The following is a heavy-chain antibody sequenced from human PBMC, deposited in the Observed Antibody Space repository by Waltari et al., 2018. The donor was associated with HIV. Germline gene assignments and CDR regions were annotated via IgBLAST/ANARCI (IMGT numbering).Heavy chain of an antibody. D-gene: IGHD2-21*02. CDR1: GYRVTTYW. Sequence: VQLVQSGTEVKKPGESLTISCTASGYRVTTYWIAWVGQRPGKGLEWMGIVYPGDSETRYSPSFEGQVTISVDKSIATAYLQWSSLKASDSAVYYCARPGLAYCGGDCYYHFWGQGTLVSVSS. CDR3: ARPGLAYCGGDCYYHF. V-gene: IGHV5-51*01. J-gene: IGHJ4*02. CDR2: VYPGDSET.